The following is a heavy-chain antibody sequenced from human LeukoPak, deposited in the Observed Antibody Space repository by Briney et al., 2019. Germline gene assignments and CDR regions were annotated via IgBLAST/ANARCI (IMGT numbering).Heavy chain of an antibody. CDR3: AKSGIIRFDY. CDR1: GFTFSSYT. V-gene: IGHV3-23*01. CDR2: ISGGAGST. J-gene: IGHJ4*02. Sequence: PGGSLRLSCAASGFTFSSYTMNWVRQAPGKGLEWVSAISGGAGSTYYAVSVKGRFTVSRDNSKNTVYLQMNSLRAEDTAVYCWAKSGIIRFDYWGQGTLVTVSS. D-gene: IGHD1-14*01.